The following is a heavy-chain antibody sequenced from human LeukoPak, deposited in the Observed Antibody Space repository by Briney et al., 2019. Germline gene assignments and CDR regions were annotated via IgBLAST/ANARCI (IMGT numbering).Heavy chain of an antibody. D-gene: IGHD5-18*01. CDR1: GFTFGDHA. CDR2: IRSKAYGGTT. J-gene: IGHJ6*02. V-gene: IGHV3-49*04. CDR3: ARGPIQLCLYYGMDV. Sequence: GGSLRLSCTASGFTFGDHAMSWVRQAPGKGLEWVGCIRSKAYGGTTEYAASVKGRFTISRDDSKSIAYLQMNSLKTEDTAVYYCARGPIQLCLYYGMDVWGQGTTVIVSS.